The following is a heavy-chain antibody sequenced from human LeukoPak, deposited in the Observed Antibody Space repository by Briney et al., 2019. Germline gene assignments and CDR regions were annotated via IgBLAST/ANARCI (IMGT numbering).Heavy chain of an antibody. CDR1: GGTFSSYA. J-gene: IGHJ5*02. V-gene: IGHV1-69*04. D-gene: IGHD2-15*01. CDR2: IIPILGIA. Sequence: ASVKVSCKASGGTFSSYAISWVRQAPGQGLEWMGRIIPILGIANYAQKFQDRVTLTADKSTSTAYMELSSLRFEDTAVYYCARDLKASLVVAPGNWFDPWGQGTLVTVSS. CDR3: ARDLKASLVVAPGNWFDP.